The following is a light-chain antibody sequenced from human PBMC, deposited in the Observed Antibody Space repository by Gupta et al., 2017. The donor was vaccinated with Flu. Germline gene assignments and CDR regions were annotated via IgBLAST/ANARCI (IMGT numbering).Light chain of an antibody. V-gene: IGLV2-23*01. J-gene: IGLJ1*01. CDR3: CSYAGTNPFD. Sequence: QSALTQPASVSGPPGQSITISSPGTSSDVGTYNLVSWYQQYPGKAPTLLIYQATKRPSGVSSRVSGSSSGTAASLWVAELQAEAEAHCYCCSYAGTNPFDFGSGTKVTVL. CDR1: SSDVGTYNL. CDR2: QAT.